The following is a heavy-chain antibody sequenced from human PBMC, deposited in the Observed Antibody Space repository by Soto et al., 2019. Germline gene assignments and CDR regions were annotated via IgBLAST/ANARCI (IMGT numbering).Heavy chain of an antibody. CDR2: ITAAGIT. D-gene: IGHD1-7*01. CDR1: GFTFGNYA. Sequence: PGGSLRLSCATSGFTFGNYAMSWVRQAPGQGLEWVSHITAAGITYYADSVRGRFVISRDSSTNMVYLQMNSLRVEDTALYSCAKCLQMYWNYDAFHIWGQGTMVTVSS. CDR3: AKCLQMYWNYDAFHI. V-gene: IGHV3-23*01. J-gene: IGHJ3*02.